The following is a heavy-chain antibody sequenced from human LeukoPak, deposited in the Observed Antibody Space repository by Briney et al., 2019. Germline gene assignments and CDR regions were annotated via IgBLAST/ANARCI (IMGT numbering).Heavy chain of an antibody. CDR2: IYTSGST. CDR3: ARDNLSGLDY. Sequence: SQTLSLTCTVSGGPVNSGGVYWSWIRQPAGKGLEWIGRIYTSGSTNYNPSLKSRVTISLDTSQNQFSLNLNSVAAAGTAVYFCARDNLSGLDYWGQGTLVTVSS. D-gene: IGHD3-16*02. CDR1: GGPVNSGGVY. V-gene: IGHV4-61*02. J-gene: IGHJ4*02.